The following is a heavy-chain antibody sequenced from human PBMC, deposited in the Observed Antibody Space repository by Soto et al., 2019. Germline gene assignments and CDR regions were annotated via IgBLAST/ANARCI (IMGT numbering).Heavy chain of an antibody. J-gene: IGHJ6*03. CDR1: GFTFGDYA. Sequence: GGSLRLSCTASGFTFGDYAMSWFRQAPGKGLEWVGFIRSKAYGGTTEYAASVKGRFTISRDDSKSIAYLQMNSLKTEDTAVYYCTRDFLYCSGGSCPTSSYGYYYYYMDVWGKGTTVTVSS. D-gene: IGHD2-15*01. CDR2: IRSKAYGGTT. V-gene: IGHV3-49*03. CDR3: TRDFLYCSGGSCPTSSYGYYYYYMDV.